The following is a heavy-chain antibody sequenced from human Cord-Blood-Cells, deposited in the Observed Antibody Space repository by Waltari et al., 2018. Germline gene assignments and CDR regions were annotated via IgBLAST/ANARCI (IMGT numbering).Heavy chain of an antibody. V-gene: IGHV1-2*02. D-gene: IGHD2-8*01. Sequence: QVQLVQSGAEVKKPGASVKVSCKASGYTFTGYYMHWVRQAPGQGLEWMGWIKPNSGGTNYAKKVQGRVTMTRDTSISTAYMELSRLRSDDTAVYYCARIPDGLGLGAFDIWGQGTMVTVSS. CDR1: GYTFTGYY. CDR3: ARIPDGLGLGAFDI. CDR2: IKPNSGGT. J-gene: IGHJ3*02.